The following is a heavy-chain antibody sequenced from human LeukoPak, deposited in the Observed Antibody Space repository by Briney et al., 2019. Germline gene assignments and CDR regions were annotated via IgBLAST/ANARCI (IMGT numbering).Heavy chain of an antibody. Sequence: GGSLRLSCAGSGFTFSDYGMSWVRQAPGKGLEWVSTIAGSGGNTNYADSVKGRFTISRDNSKSTLSLTMNSLRADDTAVYYCVKGRFFGDYIFDFWGQGTLVTVSS. CDR2: IAGSGGNT. V-gene: IGHV3-23*01. CDR1: GFTFSDYG. CDR3: VKGRFFGDYIFDF. J-gene: IGHJ4*02. D-gene: IGHD4-17*01.